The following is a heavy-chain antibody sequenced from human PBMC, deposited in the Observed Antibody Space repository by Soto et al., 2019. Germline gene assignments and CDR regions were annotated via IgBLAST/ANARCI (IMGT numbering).Heavy chain of an antibody. Sequence: GGSLRLSCAASGFTFSSYWMSWVRQAPGKGLEWVANIKQDGSEKYYVDSVKGRFTISRDNAKNSLYLQMNSLRAEDTAVYYCARAASMYSSSWFDYWGQGTLVTVSS. J-gene: IGHJ4*02. CDR3: ARAASMYSSSWFDY. CDR2: IKQDGSEK. CDR1: GFTFSSYW. D-gene: IGHD6-13*01. V-gene: IGHV3-7*01.